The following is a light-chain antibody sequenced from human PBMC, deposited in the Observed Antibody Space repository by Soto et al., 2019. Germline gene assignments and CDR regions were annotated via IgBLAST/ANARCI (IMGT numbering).Light chain of an antibody. CDR2: DVS. Sequence: QSVLTQPASVSGSPGQSITISCTGTSSDVGGYNYVSWYQQHPGKAPKLMIYDVSNRPSGVSNRFFGSKSGNTASLTISGLQAEDEADYYCSSYTSSSTLVVFGGGTQLTVL. CDR3: SSYTSSSTLVV. V-gene: IGLV2-14*01. J-gene: IGLJ2*01. CDR1: SSDVGGYNY.